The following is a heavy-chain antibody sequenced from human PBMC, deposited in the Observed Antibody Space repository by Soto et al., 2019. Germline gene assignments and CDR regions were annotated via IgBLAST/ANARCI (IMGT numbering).Heavy chain of an antibody. CDR1: GGSITRNNSY. D-gene: IGHD2-21*01. Sequence: SEPLSLTCTVSGGSITRNNSYCGWIRQPPGKGLEWIGFIHYSGSTNYNPPLKGRVTMSVDTSKNQFSLKLTSVNTADTAIYYCTRGGDPYKTGHWGQGTLVTVSS. J-gene: IGHJ4*02. CDR3: TRGGDPYKTGH. CDR2: IHYSGST. V-gene: IGHV4-61*05.